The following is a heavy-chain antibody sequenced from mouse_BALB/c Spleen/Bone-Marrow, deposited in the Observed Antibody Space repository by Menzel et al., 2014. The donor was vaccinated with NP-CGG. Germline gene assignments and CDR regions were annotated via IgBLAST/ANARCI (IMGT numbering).Heavy chain of an antibody. V-gene: IGHV5-6-3*01. CDR2: INSNGGST. CDR1: GFTFSSYG. Sequence: DVMLVESGGGLVQPGGSLKLSCAASGFTFSSYGMSWVRQTPDKRLELVATINSNGGSTYYPDSVKGRFTIPRDNAKNTLYLQMSSLKSEDTAMYYCARVWYFDYWGQGTSLTVSS. J-gene: IGHJ2*03. CDR3: ARVWYFDY.